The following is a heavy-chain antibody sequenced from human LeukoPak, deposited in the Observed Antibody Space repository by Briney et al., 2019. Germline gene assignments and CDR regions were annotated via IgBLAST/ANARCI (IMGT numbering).Heavy chain of an antibody. CDR1: GFTFSSYS. D-gene: IGHD2-2*01. Sequence: SGGSLRLSCAASGFTFSSYSMNRVRQAPGKGLEWVSSISSSSSYIYYADSVKGRFTISRDNAKNSLYLQMNSLRAEDTAVYYCARVVVPAARWFDPWGQGTLVTVSS. CDR3: ARVVVPAARWFDP. CDR2: ISSSSSYI. V-gene: IGHV3-21*01. J-gene: IGHJ5*02.